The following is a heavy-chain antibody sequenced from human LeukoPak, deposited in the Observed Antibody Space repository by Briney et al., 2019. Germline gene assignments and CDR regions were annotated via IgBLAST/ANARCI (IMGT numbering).Heavy chain of an antibody. CDR1: GGSIDNSHYY. V-gene: IGHV4-39*07. J-gene: IGHJ3*02. CDR2: IHYSGST. D-gene: IGHD2-15*01. Sequence: PSETLSLTCTVSGGSIDNSHYYWGWIRQPPGEGLEWIASIHYSGSTHYNPSLKSRVTISVDTSRNQFSLKLSSVTAADTAVYYCARDCSGGSCYSTSDAFDIWGQGTMVTVSS. CDR3: ARDCSGGSCYSTSDAFDI.